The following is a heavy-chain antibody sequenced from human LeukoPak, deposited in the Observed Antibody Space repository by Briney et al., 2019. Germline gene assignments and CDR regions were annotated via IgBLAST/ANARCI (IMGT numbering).Heavy chain of an antibody. CDR3: ARPCGGDSNDWYFDL. D-gene: IGHD2-21*02. CDR2: IYPGDSDT. V-gene: IGHV5-51*01. CDR1: GYSFTSYW. Sequence: GESLKISCKGSGYSFTSYWIGWVRQMPGKGLEWMGIIYPGDSDTRYSPSFQGQVTISADKSISTAYLQWSSLKASDTAMYYCARPCGGDSNDWYFDLWGRGTLVTVSS. J-gene: IGHJ2*01.